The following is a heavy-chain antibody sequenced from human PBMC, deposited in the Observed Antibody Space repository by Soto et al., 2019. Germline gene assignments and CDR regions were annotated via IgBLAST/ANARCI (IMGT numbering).Heavy chain of an antibody. V-gene: IGHV4-34*01. CDR2: INHSGST. CDR3: ANRGYSSQPD. CDR1: GGSFSGYY. J-gene: IGHJ4*02. Sequence: SETLSLTCAVYGGSFSGYYWSWIRQPPGKGLEWIGEINHSGSTNYNPSLKSRVTISVDTSKNQFSLKLSSVTAADTAVYYCANRGYSSQPDWGKGTLVTVSS. D-gene: IGHD6-19*01.